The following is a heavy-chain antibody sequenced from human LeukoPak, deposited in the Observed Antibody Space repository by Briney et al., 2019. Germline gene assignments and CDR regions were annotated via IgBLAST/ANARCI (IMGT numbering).Heavy chain of an antibody. CDR3: ARGGDYGDNWFDP. Sequence: SETLSLTCAVYGGSFSGYYWSWIRQPPGKGLEWIGEINHSGGTNYNPSLKSRVTISVDTSKNQFSLKLSSVTAADTAVYYCARGGDYGDNWFDPWGQGTLVTVSS. J-gene: IGHJ5*02. CDR1: GGSFSGYY. D-gene: IGHD4-17*01. CDR2: INHSGGT. V-gene: IGHV4-34*01.